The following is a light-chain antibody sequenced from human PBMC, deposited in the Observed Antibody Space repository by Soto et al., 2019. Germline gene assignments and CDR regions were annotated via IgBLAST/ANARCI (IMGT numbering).Light chain of an antibody. J-gene: IGKJ2*01. V-gene: IGKV3-20*01. CDR3: QQYGSSPPYT. CDR2: GAS. CDR1: QSVSSSY. Sequence: EIVLTQSPGTLSLSPGERATLSCRASQSVSSSYLAWYQQQPGQAPRLLIYGASSRATGIQDRFSGSGSGTDFTLTISRLEPEDFAVYYCQQYGSSPPYTFGQGTKLDIK.